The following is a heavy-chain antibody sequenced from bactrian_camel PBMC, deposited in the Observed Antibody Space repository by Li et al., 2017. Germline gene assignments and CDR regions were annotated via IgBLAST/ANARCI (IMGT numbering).Heavy chain of an antibody. J-gene: IGHJ4*01. CDR2: INSGGGST. CDR1: GFTFSNYA. Sequence: HVQLVESGGGLVRPGGSLKLSCAASGFTFSNYAMSWVRQASGKGLEWVSGINSGGGSTYYSDSVKGRFTISRDNDKNTLYLRLNVLKSEDTALYYCATTDPAGSCEHWGQGTQVTVS. V-gene: IGHV3S39*01. D-gene: IGHD6*01. CDR3: ATTDPAGSCEH.